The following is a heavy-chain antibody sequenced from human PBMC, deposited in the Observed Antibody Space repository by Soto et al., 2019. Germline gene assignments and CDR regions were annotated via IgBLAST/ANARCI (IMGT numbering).Heavy chain of an antibody. V-gene: IGHV3-15*01. CDR3: TTGIKVT. Sequence: QLVESGGGLVQPGGSLRLSCAASGFTFSKAWMSWVRQAPGKGLEWIGRIKTKSDGETTDYITPVKGRVTISRDDSKNTVYLQMNSLKTEDTAVYYCTTGIKVTWGQGTLVTVSS. D-gene: IGHD2-15*01. CDR2: IKTKSDGETT. J-gene: IGHJ5*02. CDR1: GFTFSKAW.